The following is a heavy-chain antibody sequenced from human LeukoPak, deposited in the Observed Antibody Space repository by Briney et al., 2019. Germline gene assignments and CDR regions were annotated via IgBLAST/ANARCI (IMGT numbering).Heavy chain of an antibody. CDR3: ARVDRYHYYLDV. Sequence: GSSVKVSCKASGGTFSSYSITWVRQAPGQGLEWMGGIMPLFNTANYAQQFQGRVTITTDESTSTAYMELSSLRFEDTAMYYCARVDRYHYYLDVWDKGATVTVSS. CDR1: GGTFSSYS. J-gene: IGHJ6*03. V-gene: IGHV1-69*05. CDR2: IMPLFNTA.